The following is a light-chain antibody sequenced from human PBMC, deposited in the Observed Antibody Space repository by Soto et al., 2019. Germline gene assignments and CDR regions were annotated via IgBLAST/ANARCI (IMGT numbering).Light chain of an antibody. J-gene: IGLJ3*02. CDR1: SSNIGTNY. CDR3: ATWDDSLNGWV. CDR2: SND. V-gene: IGLV1-47*01. Sequence: QSVLTQSPSASGTPGQRVTISCSGTSSNIGTNYVYWYQQLPGTAPKVLIYSNDKRPSGVPDRFSGSKSGTSASLAISGLRSEDEADYYCATWDDSLNGWVFGGGTKLTVL.